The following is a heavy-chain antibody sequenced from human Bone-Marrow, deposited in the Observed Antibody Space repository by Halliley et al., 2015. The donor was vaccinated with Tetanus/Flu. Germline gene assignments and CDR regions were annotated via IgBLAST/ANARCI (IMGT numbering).Heavy chain of an antibody. CDR2: NEYRGST. D-gene: IGHD4-17*01. V-gene: IGHV4-59*01. J-gene: IGHJ4*02. Sequence: KGLEWLRYNEYRGSTNYNPPLKSRVTISLDTSKNQFSLRLSSVTAADTAVFYCARGPVTADFDSWGQGTLVTVSS. CDR3: ARGPVTADFDS.